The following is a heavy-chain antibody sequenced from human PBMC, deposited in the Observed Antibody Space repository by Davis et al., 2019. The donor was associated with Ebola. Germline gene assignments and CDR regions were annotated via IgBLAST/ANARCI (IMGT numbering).Heavy chain of an antibody. CDR2: IYYSGST. Sequence: SETLSLTCTVSGGSISSYYWSWIRQPPGKGLEWIGYIYYSGSTNYNPSLKRRVTISVDTSKNQFSLKLSSVTAADTAVYYCASYGMDVWGQGTTVTVSS. J-gene: IGHJ6*02. V-gene: IGHV4-59*08. CDR3: ASYGMDV. CDR1: GGSISSYY.